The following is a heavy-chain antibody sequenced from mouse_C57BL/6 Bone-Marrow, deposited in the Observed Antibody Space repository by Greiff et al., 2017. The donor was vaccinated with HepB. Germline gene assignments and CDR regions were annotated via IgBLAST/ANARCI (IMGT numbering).Heavy chain of an antibody. CDR2: IYPRSGNT. Sequence: QVHVKQSGAELARPGASVKLSCKASGYTFTSYGISWVKQRTGQGLEWIGEIYPRSGNTYYNEKFKGKATLTADKSSSTAYMELRSLTSEASAVYFCARRGWFAYWGQGTLVTVSA. V-gene: IGHV1-81*01. CDR3: ARRGWFAY. CDR1: GYTFTSYG. J-gene: IGHJ3*01.